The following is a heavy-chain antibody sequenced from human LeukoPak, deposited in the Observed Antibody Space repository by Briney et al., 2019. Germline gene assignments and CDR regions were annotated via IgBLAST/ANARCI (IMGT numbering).Heavy chain of an antibody. CDR3: AKGLRTVTAVKGGMDV. CDR1: GFTFSSYG. CDR2: IRYDGSNK. J-gene: IGHJ6*02. V-gene: IGHV3-30*02. Sequence: GGSLRLSCAASGFTFSSYGMHWVRQAPGKGLEWVAFIRYDGSNKYYADSVKGRFTISRDNSKNTLYLQMNSLRAEDTAVYYCAKGLRTVTAVKGGMDVWGQGTTVTVSS. D-gene: IGHD4-17*01.